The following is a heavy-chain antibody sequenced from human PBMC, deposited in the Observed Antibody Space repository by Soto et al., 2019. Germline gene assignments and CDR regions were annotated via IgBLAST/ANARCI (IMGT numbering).Heavy chain of an antibody. D-gene: IGHD6-13*01. V-gene: IGHV3-21*01. CDR1: GFTFSSYS. CDR2: ISSSSSYI. Sequence: EVQLVESGGGLVKPGGSLRLSCAASGFTFSSYSMNWVRQAPGKGLEWVSSISSSSSYIYYADSVKGRFTISRDNAKNSRYLQMNSLRAEDTAVYYCARDATRYSSNSASDYYYYGMDVWGQGTTVTVSS. CDR3: ARDATRYSSNSASDYYYYGMDV. J-gene: IGHJ6*02.